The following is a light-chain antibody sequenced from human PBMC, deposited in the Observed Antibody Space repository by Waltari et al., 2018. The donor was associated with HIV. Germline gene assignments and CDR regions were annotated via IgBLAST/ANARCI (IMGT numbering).Light chain of an antibody. CDR1: PSISTY. J-gene: IGKJ4*01. CDR3: QQTFRIPLT. V-gene: IGKV1-39*01. Sequence: DIQMTQSPSSLSASVGDRVTITCRASPSISTYLNWYQQRPGKAPKLLIYGAFALQSGVPSGFSGSGSGTDFTLTITSLQPEDFATYYCQQTFRIPLTFGGGTKV. CDR2: GAF.